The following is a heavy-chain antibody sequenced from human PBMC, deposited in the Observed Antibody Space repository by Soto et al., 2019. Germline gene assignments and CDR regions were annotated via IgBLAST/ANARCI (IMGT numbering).Heavy chain of an antibody. CDR2: ISAYNGNT. J-gene: IGHJ4*02. D-gene: IGHD1-26*01. Sequence: ASVKVSCKASGYTFTSYGISWVRQAPGQGLEWMGWISAYNGNTNYAQKLQGRVTMTTDTSTSTAYMELRSLRLEDTAVYYCAAVQGGGATFHFWGQVSLVTVSS. CDR3: AAVQGGGATFHF. V-gene: IGHV1-18*01. CDR1: GYTFTSYG.